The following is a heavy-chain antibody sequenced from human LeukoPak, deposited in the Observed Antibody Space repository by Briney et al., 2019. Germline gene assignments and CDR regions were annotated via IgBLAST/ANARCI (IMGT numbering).Heavy chain of an antibody. J-gene: IGHJ3*02. D-gene: IGHD3-22*01. CDR3: ASSLRYYDSSGYYYTGAFDI. CDR1: GFTFSSYA. Sequence: GGSLRLSCAASGFTFSSYAMYWVRQAPGKGLEWVAVISYDGSNKYYADSVKGRFTISRDNSKNTLYLQMNSLRAEDTAVYYCASSLRYYDSSGYYYTGAFDIWGQGTMVTVSS. CDR2: ISYDGSNK. V-gene: IGHV3-30-3*01.